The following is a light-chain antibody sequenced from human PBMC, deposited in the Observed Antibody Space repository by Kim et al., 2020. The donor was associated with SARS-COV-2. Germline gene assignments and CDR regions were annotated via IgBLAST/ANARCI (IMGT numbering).Light chain of an antibody. J-gene: IGLJ2*01. V-gene: IGLV3-1*01. CDR1: KLGDKY. Sequence: SYELTQPPSVSVSPGQTASITCSGDKLGDKYACWYQQKPGQSPVLVISQDSMRPSGIPERFSGSNSGNTATLTISGTQAMDEADYYCQAWDSSHVVSGGG. CDR3: QAWDSSHVV. CDR2: QDS.